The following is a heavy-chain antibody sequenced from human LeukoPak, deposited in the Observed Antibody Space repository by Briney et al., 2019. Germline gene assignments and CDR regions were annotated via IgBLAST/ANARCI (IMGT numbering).Heavy chain of an antibody. CDR3: ATAFAAAGPEQYFDY. V-gene: IGHV1-69*01. Sequence: GSSVKVSCKASGGTFSSYAISWVRQAPGQGLEWMGGIIPIFGTANYAQKFQGRVTITADESTSTAYMELSSLRSEDTAVYYCATAFAAAGPEQYFDYWGQGTLVTVSS. D-gene: IGHD6-13*01. CDR1: GGTFSSYA. J-gene: IGHJ4*02. CDR2: IIPIFGTA.